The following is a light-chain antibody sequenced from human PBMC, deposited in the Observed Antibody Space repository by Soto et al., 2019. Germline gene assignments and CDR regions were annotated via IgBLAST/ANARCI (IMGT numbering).Light chain of an antibody. Sequence: DLQMTQSPSSLSASVGDRVSITCRASQSISSYLNWYQQKPGKAPKILIYAASSLQSGVPARFSGSVYGTEFTLTISSLHPEDFATYYCQQSYSTPRYTFGQGTKLEIK. CDR2: AAS. V-gene: IGKV1-39*01. CDR1: QSISSY. CDR3: QQSYSTPRYT. J-gene: IGKJ2*01.